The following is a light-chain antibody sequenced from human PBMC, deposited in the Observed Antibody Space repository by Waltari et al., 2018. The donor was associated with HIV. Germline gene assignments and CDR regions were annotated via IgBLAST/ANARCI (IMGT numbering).Light chain of an antibody. J-gene: IGLJ3*02. CDR2: DNN. CDR3: QSYDGSLSASV. Sequence: QSVLTKPPSVSGTPGQRVTVSCTGTTSNIGADYDKHSHQQVPGTAPKVVIYDNNNRPSGVPDRFSGSKSGASASLIIAGLQAEDEANYFCQSYDGSLSASVFGGGTKLTVL. V-gene: IGLV1-40*01. CDR1: TSNIGADYD.